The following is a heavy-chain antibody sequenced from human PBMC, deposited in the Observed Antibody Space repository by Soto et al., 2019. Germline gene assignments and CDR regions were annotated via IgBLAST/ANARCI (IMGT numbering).Heavy chain of an antibody. V-gene: IGHV1-69*13. Sequence: SVKVSCKASGGTFSSYATSWVRQAPGQGLEWMGGIIPIFGTANYAQKFQGRVTITADESTSTAYMELSSLRSEDTAVYYCAREVYYYDSSGYYGEKGAFDIWGQGTMVTVSS. CDR2: IIPIFGTA. D-gene: IGHD3-22*01. J-gene: IGHJ3*02. CDR1: GGTFSSYA. CDR3: AREVYYYDSSGYYGEKGAFDI.